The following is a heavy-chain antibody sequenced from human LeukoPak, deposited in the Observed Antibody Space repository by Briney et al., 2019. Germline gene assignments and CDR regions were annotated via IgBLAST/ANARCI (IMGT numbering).Heavy chain of an antibody. D-gene: IGHD3-3*01. Sequence: QPGGSLRLSCAASGFTFSNYWMSWIRQAPGKGLEWMANIKQDGSHKYSVDSLKGRLTISRDNGQNSLYLQMNSLRAEDTAVYYCARAGFWSENWYFDLWGRGTLVTVSS. CDR2: IKQDGSHK. CDR3: ARAGFWSENWYFDL. CDR1: GFTFSNYW. V-gene: IGHV3-7*01. J-gene: IGHJ2*01.